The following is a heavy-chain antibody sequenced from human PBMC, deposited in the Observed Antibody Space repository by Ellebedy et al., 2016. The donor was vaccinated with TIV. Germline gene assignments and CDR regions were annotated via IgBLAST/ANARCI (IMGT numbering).Heavy chain of an antibody. V-gene: IGHV1-46*01. CDR3: ARDHTVSPNYYYYYMDV. Sequence: ASVKVSCXASGYTFTSYFMHWVRQAPGQGLEWVGIINPSSGNPAYAQKFQGRVTMTRDTSTSTVYMELSSLRSEDTAVYFCARDHTVSPNYYYYYMDVWGKGTAVTVSS. D-gene: IGHD4-11*01. J-gene: IGHJ6*03. CDR2: INPSSGNP. CDR1: GYTFTSYF.